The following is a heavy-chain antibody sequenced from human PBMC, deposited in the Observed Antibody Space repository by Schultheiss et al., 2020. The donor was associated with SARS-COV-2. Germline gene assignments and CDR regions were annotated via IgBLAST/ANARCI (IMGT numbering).Heavy chain of an antibody. D-gene: IGHD1-26*01. Sequence: ASVKVSCKASGYTFTSYYMHWVRQAPGQGLEWMGWINPNSGGTNYAQKFQGRVTITADESTSTAYMELSSLRSEDTAVYYCARDGTGGSRSYYYYYMDVWGKGTTVTVSS. V-gene: IGHV1-2*02. CDR1: GYTFTSYY. CDR3: ARDGTGGSRSYYYYYMDV. J-gene: IGHJ6*03. CDR2: INPNSGGT.